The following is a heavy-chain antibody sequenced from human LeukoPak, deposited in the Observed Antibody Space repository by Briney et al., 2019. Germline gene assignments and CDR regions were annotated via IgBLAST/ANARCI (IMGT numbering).Heavy chain of an antibody. J-gene: IGHJ5*02. CDR3: ATFSCSGGSCASYNWFDP. Sequence: PSETLSLTCAVYGGSFSGYYWSWIRQPPGKGLEWIGEINHSGSTNYNPSLKSRVTISVDTSKNQFSLKLSSVTAADTAVYYCATFSCSGGSCASYNWFDPWGQGTLVTVSS. V-gene: IGHV4-34*01. CDR2: INHSGST. D-gene: IGHD2-15*01. CDR1: GGSFSGYY.